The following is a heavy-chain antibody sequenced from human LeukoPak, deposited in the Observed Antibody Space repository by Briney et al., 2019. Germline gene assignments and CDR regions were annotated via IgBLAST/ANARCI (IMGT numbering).Heavy chain of an antibody. CDR1: GFTFSSYA. Sequence: PGGSLRLSCAASGFTFSSYAMNWVRQAPGKGLEWVSYISSGSGSTLYYADSVKGRFTFSRDNAKNSLYLQMNSLRAEDTAVYYCVRCYGNWYFDLWGRGTLVTVSS. CDR2: ISSGSGSTL. J-gene: IGHJ2*01. CDR3: VRCYGNWYFDL. D-gene: IGHD4-17*01. V-gene: IGHV3-48*03.